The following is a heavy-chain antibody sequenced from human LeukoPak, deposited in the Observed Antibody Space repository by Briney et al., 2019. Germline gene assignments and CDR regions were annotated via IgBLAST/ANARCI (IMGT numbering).Heavy chain of an antibody. V-gene: IGHV1-46*01. J-gene: IGHJ3*01. CDR3: ARDPSDVNALDL. Sequence: ASVKVSCKASGYTFTTYYMHWVRQAPGQGLEWMGIVNPSVGSTTYAQGFQVRVTMSSDTSTSTLYLELSSLRSEDTAVYYCARDPSDVNALDLWGQGTMVTVSS. D-gene: IGHD2-2*01. CDR2: VNPSVGST. CDR1: GYTFTTYY.